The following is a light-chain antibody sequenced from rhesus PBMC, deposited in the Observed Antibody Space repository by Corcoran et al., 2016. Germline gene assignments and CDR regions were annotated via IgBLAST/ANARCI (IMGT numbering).Light chain of an antibody. V-gene: IGKV3-42*03. Sequence: EIVLTRSPATLSLSPGERVTLSCRASQSVSSSLAWYQQKPGRVPRLLIYDASRRATGIPKRLSGSGSGTDFTLTISSLEPEDFTAYYCQQYNDWPLTFGGGTKVEIK. CDR1: QSVSSS. J-gene: IGKJ4*01. CDR2: DAS. CDR3: QQYNDWPLT.